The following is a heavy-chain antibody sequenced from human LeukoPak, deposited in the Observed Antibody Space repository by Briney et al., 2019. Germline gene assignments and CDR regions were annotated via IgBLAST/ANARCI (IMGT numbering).Heavy chain of an antibody. CDR1: GGSISSYY. V-gene: IGHV4-34*01. Sequence: SETLSLTCTVSGGSISSYYWTWIRQPPGKGLEWIGEINHSGSTNYNPSLKSRVTISVNTSKNQFSLKLSSVAAADTAVYYCARGQGTVTTHWGQGTLVTVSS. CDR2: INHSGST. D-gene: IGHD4-17*01. J-gene: IGHJ4*02. CDR3: ARGQGTVTTH.